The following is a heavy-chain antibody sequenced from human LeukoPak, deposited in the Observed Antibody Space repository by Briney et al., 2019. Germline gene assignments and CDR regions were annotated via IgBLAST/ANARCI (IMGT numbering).Heavy chain of an antibody. D-gene: IGHD6-19*01. J-gene: IGHJ4*02. V-gene: IGHV3-7*01. CDR3: VRDDSSGWYYFDY. CDR2: INQDGSEK. Sequence: GGSLRLSCAAAGFTISRYWMSWVRQAPGKGLEWVANINQDGSEKNYVDSEKGRFTISRDNAKNSLFLQMNSLRAEDTAMYYCVRDDSSGWYYFDYWGQGTLVTVSS. CDR1: GFTISRYW.